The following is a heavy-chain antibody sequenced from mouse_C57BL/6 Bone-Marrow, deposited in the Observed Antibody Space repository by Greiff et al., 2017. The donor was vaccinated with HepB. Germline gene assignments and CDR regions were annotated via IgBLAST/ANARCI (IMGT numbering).Heavy chain of an antibody. Sequence: DVMLVESGGDLVKPGGSLKLSCAASGFTFSSYGMSWVRQTPDKRLEWVATISSGGSYTYYPDSVKGRFTISRDNAKNTLYLQMSSLKSEDTAMYYCARQITTVVAPYAMDYWGQGTSVTVSS. D-gene: IGHD1-1*01. CDR2: ISSGGSYT. CDR3: ARQITTVVAPYAMDY. V-gene: IGHV5-6*02. CDR1: GFTFSSYG. J-gene: IGHJ4*01.